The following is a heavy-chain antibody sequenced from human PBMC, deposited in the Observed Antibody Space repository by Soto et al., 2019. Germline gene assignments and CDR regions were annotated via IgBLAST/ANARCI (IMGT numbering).Heavy chain of an antibody. Sequence: GGSLRLSCAASGFAFSSYAMSWVRQAPGKGLEWVSSISDIGGSTYYADSVKGRFTISRDNSRDTLYLQMNSLRAEDTAVYYCAKVGSSWSTLDYWGQGTLVTVST. D-gene: IGHD6-13*01. CDR2: ISDIGGST. CDR1: GFAFSSYA. CDR3: AKVGSSWSTLDY. V-gene: IGHV3-23*01. J-gene: IGHJ4*02.